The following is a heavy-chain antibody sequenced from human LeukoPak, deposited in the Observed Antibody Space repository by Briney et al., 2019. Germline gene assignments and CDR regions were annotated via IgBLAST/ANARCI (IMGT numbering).Heavy chain of an antibody. D-gene: IGHD1-26*01. J-gene: IGHJ3*02. CDR3: ARAEPLSGSYYDAFDI. CDR1: GGSISSYY. Sequence: PSETLSLTCTVSGGSISSYYWSWVRQPPGKGLEWIGYIYYSGSTNYNPSLKSRVTISVDTSKNQFSLKLSSVTAADTAVYYCARAEPLSGSYYDAFDISGQGTMVTVSS. V-gene: IGHV4-59*01. CDR2: IYYSGST.